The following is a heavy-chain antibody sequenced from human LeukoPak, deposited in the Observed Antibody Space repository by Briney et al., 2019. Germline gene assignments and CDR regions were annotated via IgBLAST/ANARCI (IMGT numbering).Heavy chain of an antibody. J-gene: IGHJ4*02. CDR1: GGSISSYY. Sequence: PSETLSLTCTVSGGSISSYYWSWIRQPAGKGLEWIGRIYTSGSTNYNASLKSRVSMSVDTSKNQFSLKLSSVTAADTSVFYCARENSGSYREFDYWGQGTLVTVSS. CDR3: ARENSGSYREFDY. CDR2: IYTSGST. V-gene: IGHV4-4*07. D-gene: IGHD1-26*01.